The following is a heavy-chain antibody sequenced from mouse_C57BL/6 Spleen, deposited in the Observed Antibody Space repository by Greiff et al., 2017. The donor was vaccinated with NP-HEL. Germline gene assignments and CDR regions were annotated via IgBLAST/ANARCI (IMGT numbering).Heavy chain of an antibody. J-gene: IGHJ2*01. CDR2: IYPGSGST. V-gene: IGHV1-55*01. CDR3: ARKGAGTGY. Sequence: VQLQQSGAELVKPGASVKMSCKASGYTFTSYWITWVKQRPGQGLEWIGDIYPGSGSTNYHEKFKSKATLTVDTSSSTAYMQLSSLTSEDSAVYYCARKGAGTGYWGQGTTLTVSS. CDR1: GYTFTSYW. D-gene: IGHD3-3*01.